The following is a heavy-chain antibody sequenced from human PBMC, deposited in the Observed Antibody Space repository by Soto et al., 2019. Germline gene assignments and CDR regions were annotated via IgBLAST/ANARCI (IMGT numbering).Heavy chain of an antibody. V-gene: IGHV1-8*01. CDR1: GYTFTRYD. D-gene: IGHD3-10*01. J-gene: IGHJ6*03. CDR2: MNPNSGNT. CDR3: ARHYGSGSYYYYYYMDV. Sequence: ASVKLSCKASGYTFTRYDINWVRQATAQGLEWMGWMNPNSGNTGYAQKFQGRVTMTRNTSISTAYMELSSLRSEDTAVYYCARHYGSGSYYYYYYMDVWGKGTTVTVS.